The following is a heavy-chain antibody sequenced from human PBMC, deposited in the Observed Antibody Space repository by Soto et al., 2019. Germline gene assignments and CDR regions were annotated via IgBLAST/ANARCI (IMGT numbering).Heavy chain of an antibody. Sequence: PGESLKISCHGSGYSFTIYWIGWVLQMPGKGLEWMGIIYPGDSDTRYSPSFQGQVTISADKSISTAYLQWSSLKASDTAMYYCARHQYSSSFNSAYYYGMDVWGQGTTVTVSS. V-gene: IGHV5-51*01. CDR2: IYPGDSDT. CDR1: GYSFTIYW. D-gene: IGHD6-13*01. J-gene: IGHJ6*02. CDR3: ARHQYSSSFNSAYYYGMDV.